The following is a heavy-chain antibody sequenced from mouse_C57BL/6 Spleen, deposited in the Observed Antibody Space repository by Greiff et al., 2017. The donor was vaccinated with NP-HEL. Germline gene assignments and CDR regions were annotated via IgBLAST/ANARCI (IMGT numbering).Heavy chain of an antibody. D-gene: IGHD1-1*01. J-gene: IGHJ1*03. CDR3: ARRGDDSSPYLYFDV. CDR2: ISSGGSYT. CDR1: GFTFSSYG. Sequence: EVQLVESGGDLVKPGGSLKLSCAASGFTFSSYGMSWVRQTPDKRLEWVATISSGGSYTYYPDSVKGRFTIYSDNAKNTLYLQMSSLKSEDTAMYYCARRGDDSSPYLYFDVWGTGTTVTVSS. V-gene: IGHV5-6*01.